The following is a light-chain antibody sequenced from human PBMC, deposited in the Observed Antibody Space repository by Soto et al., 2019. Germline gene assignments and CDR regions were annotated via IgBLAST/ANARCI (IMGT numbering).Light chain of an antibody. CDR2: EGT. CDR1: STDFENYNL. CDR3: SSWDDSLSGVV. J-gene: IGLJ2*01. V-gene: IGLV2-14*02. Sequence: QSVLTQPASVSGSPGQSITISCTRSSTDFENYNLVSWYQHCPDKAPKLIIYEGTKRPSGVPDRFSASKSGTSASLAIRGLQSDDEADYFCSSWDDSLSGVVFGRGTKVTVL.